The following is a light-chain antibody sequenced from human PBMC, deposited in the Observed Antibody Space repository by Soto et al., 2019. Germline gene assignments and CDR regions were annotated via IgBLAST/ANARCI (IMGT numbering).Light chain of an antibody. CDR1: QGINSY. V-gene: IGKV1-17*03. J-gene: IGKJ1*01. Sequence: DIQMTQSPSAMSASVVDRVTITFLASQGINSYLDWFQQKPGKVPKRLIYAASNLESGVPSRFRGSGSGTEFTLTINGLQPEDFETYYCQQYTSYPWTFGQGTKVDIK. CDR3: QQYTSYPWT. CDR2: AAS.